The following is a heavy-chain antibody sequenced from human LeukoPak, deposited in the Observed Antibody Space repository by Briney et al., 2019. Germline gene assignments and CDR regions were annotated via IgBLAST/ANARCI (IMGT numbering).Heavy chain of an antibody. CDR2: ISYDGSNK. D-gene: IGHD3-22*01. CDR3: TTDTRKIVKSAFDI. V-gene: IGHV3-30*04. Sequence: GGSLRLSCAASGFTFSSYAMHWVRQAPGKGLEWVTVISYDGSNKYYADSVKGRFTISRDNSKSTLYLQMNSLKTEDTAVYYCTTDTRKIVKSAFDIWGQGTMVTVSS. CDR1: GFTFSSYA. J-gene: IGHJ3*02.